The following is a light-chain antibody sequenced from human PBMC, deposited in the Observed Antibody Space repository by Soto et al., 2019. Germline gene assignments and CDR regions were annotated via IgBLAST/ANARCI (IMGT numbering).Light chain of an antibody. Sequence: QSALTQPASASGSPGQSVTISCTGTSSDIGAYNIDSWYQQQPSKAPQLMLYDVNIRPPGVSNRFSGSKSGNTASLTTSGLQAEEEADYYCTSWTAGTTMIFGGGTKLTVL. CDR2: DVN. V-gene: IGLV2-14*03. J-gene: IGLJ2*01. CDR3: TSWTAGTTMI. CDR1: SSDIGAYNI.